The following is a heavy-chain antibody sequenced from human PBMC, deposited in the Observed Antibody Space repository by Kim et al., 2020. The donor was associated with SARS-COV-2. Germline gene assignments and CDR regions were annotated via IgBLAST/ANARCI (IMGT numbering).Heavy chain of an antibody. Sequence: ASVKVSCKASGYTFTSYGISWVRQAPGQGLEWMGWISAYNGNTNYAQKLQGRVTMTTDTSTSTAYMELRSLRSDDTAVYYCARDFPDCSSTSCYGPLGYYYYYGMDVWGQGTTVTVSS. J-gene: IGHJ6*02. D-gene: IGHD2-2*01. CDR2: ISAYNGNT. CDR1: GYTFTSYG. V-gene: IGHV1-18*04. CDR3: ARDFPDCSSTSCYGPLGYYYYYGMDV.